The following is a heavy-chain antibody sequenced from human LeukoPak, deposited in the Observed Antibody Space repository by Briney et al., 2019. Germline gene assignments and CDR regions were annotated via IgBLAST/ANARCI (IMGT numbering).Heavy chain of an antibody. CDR2: FTPSFGTA. CDR3: ARGPRITIFGVAIYGAFDI. CDR1: GGTFSSYA. Sequence: GASVKVSCKASGGTFSSYAISWVRQAPGQGLKGMGGFTPSFGTANYAQKFQGRVTITADESTSTAYMELSSLRSEDTAVYYCARGPRITIFGVAIYGAFDIWGQGTMVTVSS. V-gene: IGHV1-69*13. D-gene: IGHD3-3*01. J-gene: IGHJ3*02.